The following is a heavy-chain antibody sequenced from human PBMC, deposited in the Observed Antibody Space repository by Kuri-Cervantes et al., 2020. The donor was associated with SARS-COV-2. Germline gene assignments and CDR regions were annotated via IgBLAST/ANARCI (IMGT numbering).Heavy chain of an antibody. CDR3: ARYVAVTTRGYMDV. D-gene: IGHD4-11*01. J-gene: IGHJ6*03. CDR2: INTYNGDT. V-gene: IGHV1-18*01. CDR1: GYTFSSYG. Sequence: ASVNVSCKASGYTFSSYGISWVRQVPGQGLEGMGLINTYNGDTNYAQKFQGRATMTTDTSTSTAYMELRSLRYDYTAVYYFARYVAVTTRGYMDVWGKGTTVTVSS.